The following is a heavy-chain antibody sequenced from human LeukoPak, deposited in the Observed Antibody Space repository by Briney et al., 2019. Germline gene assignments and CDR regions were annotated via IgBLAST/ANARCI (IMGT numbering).Heavy chain of an antibody. D-gene: IGHD4-17*01. V-gene: IGHV4-34*01. CDR3: ARAKSTVSTYFDS. J-gene: IGHJ4*02. CDR2: INPGGTT. CDR1: GGSFSGYY. Sequence: PSETLSLTCAVHGGSFSGYYWAWIRRPPGKGLEWIGEINPGGTTNYHPSLKRRVTISADTSKSQFSLELRSVTAADTAVFYCARAKSTVSTYFDSWGQGSLVTVSS.